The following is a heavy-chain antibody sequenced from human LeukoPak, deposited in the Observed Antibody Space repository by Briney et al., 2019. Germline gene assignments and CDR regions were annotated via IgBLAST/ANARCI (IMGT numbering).Heavy chain of an antibody. V-gene: IGHV3-23*01. Sequence: GGSLRLSCAASGFTFTTYGVNWVRQAPGKGLEWVSSISGSGSHTYYADSVKGRLTTSRDNAKNTLYLQMNSLTAEDTAVYYCAKNGEPHYYMDVWGKGTTVTVSS. D-gene: IGHD1-14*01. CDR1: GFTFTTYG. J-gene: IGHJ6*03. CDR3: AKNGEPHYYMDV. CDR2: ISGSGSHT.